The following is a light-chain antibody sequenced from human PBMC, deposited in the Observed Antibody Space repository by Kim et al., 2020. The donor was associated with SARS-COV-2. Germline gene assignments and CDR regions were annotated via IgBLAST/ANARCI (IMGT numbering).Light chain of an antibody. CDR1: SSDVGGYNY. CDR2: DVS. Sequence: QSALTQPASVSGSPGQSITISCTGTSSDVGGYNYVSWYQQPPGKAPKLLIFDVSRRPAGVSYRFSGSNSGNTASLTISGLQAEDEADYYCSSYKSTTTRVFGGGTQLTVL. J-gene: IGLJ2*01. CDR3: SSYKSTTTRV. V-gene: IGLV2-14*03.